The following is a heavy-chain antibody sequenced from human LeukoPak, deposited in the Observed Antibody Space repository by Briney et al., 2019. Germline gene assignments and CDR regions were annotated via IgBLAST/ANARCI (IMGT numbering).Heavy chain of an antibody. CDR1: GFTFSSYG. CDR3: ARDRDVVVVAATHLFDY. V-gene: IGHV3-30*03. J-gene: IGHJ4*02. CDR2: ISYDGSNK. D-gene: IGHD2-15*01. Sequence: GGSLRLSCAASGFTFSSYGMPWVRQAPGKGLEWVAVISYDGSNKYYADSVKGRFTISGDNSKNTLYLQMNSLRAEDTAVYYCARDRDVVVVAATHLFDYWGQGTLVTVSS.